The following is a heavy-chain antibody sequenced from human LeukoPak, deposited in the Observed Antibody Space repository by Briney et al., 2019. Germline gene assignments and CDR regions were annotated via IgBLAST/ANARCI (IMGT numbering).Heavy chain of an antibody. D-gene: IGHD3-22*01. V-gene: IGHV4-39*07. CDR2: IYYSGST. CDR3: ARVYDSSGHIDY. CDR1: GASISSSSYY. Sequence: PSETLSLTCTVSGASISSSSYYWGWIRQPPGKGLEWIGSIYYSGSTYYNPSLKSRVTISVDTSKNQFSLKLSSVTAADTAVYYCARVYDSSGHIDYWGQGTLVTVSS. J-gene: IGHJ4*02.